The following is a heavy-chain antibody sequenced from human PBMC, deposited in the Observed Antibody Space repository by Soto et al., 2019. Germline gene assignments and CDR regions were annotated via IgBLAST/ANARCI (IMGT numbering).Heavy chain of an antibody. CDR2: IATYNTNR. V-gene: IGHV1-18*01. D-gene: IGHD3-10*01. J-gene: IGHJ5*02. CDR1: GDTFTNFG. CDR3: ARVIRGVVNWFDP. Sequence: GASVKVSCKTSGDTFTNFGLSWVRQAPGQGLEWMGWIATYNTNRNCAQKFQGRLTLTTDTSTSTAYMELKSLGYDDTAVYYCARVIRGVVNWFDPWGQGTLVTVSS.